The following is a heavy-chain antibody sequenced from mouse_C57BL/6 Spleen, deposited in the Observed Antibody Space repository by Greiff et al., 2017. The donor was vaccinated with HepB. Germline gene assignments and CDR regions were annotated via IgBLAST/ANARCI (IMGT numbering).Heavy chain of an antibody. CDR2: IDPETGGT. V-gene: IGHV1-15*01. D-gene: IGHD3-3*01. Sequence: VQLQQSGAELVRPGASVTLSCKASGYTFTDYEMHWVKQTPVHGLEWIGAIDPETGGTAYNQKFKGKAILTADKSSSTAYMELRSLTSEDSAVYYCTAGGDEYYFDYWGQGTTLTVSS. CDR1: GYTFTDYE. J-gene: IGHJ2*01. CDR3: TAGGDEYYFDY.